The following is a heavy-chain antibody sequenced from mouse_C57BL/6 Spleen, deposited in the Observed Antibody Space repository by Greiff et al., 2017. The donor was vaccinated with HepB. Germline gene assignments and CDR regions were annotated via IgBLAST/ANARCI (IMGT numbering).Heavy chain of an antibody. Sequence: VQLKQSGTVLARPGASVKMSCKTSGYTFTSYWMHWVKQRPGQGLEWIGAIYPGNSDTSYNQKFKGKAKLTAVTSASTAYMELSSLTNEDSAVYYCTRGYYYGSSYNWYFDVWGTGTTVTVSS. V-gene: IGHV1-5*01. CDR1: GYTFTSYW. CDR2: IYPGNSDT. CDR3: TRGYYYGSSYNWYFDV. D-gene: IGHD1-1*01. J-gene: IGHJ1*03.